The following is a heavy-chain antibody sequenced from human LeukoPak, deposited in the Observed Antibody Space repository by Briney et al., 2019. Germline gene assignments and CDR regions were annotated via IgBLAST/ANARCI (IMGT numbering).Heavy chain of an antibody. CDR2: IYYSGST. CDR3: ARQRSGYYYDAFDI. Sequence: SETLSLTCTVSGGSISSYYWSWIRQPAGKGLEWIGSIYYSGSTYYNPSLKSRVTIFVDTSKNQFSLKLSSVTAADTAVYYCARQRSGYYYDAFDIWGQGTMVTVSS. J-gene: IGHJ3*02. D-gene: IGHD3-22*01. V-gene: IGHV4-59*05. CDR1: GGSISSYY.